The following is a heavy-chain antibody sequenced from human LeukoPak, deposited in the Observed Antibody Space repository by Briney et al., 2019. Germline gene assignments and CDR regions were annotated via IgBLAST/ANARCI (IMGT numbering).Heavy chain of an antibody. V-gene: IGHV3-53*01. Sequence: GGSLRLSCAASGFTVSSNYMSWVSQAAGKWLEWVSVIYSGGSTYYADSVKGRFTISRDNSKNTLYLQMNSLRAEDTAVYYCARARGSVSPFDYWGQGTLVTVSA. D-gene: IGHD3-10*01. CDR3: ARARGSVSPFDY. J-gene: IGHJ4*02. CDR2: IYSGGST. CDR1: GFTVSSNY.